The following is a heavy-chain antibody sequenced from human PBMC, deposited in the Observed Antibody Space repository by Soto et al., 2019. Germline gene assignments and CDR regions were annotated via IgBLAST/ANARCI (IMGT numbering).Heavy chain of an antibody. CDR2: IHTGGTT. Sequence: SETLSLTCTVSGGPIGGFYWNWFRQPAGKGLEWIGRIHTGGTTNYKPSLRSRVTMSVDTSKNQFSLKLTSVTAADTAVYYCARISGGPIRWGQGTLVTVSS. J-gene: IGHJ4*02. V-gene: IGHV4-4*07. CDR3: ARISGGPIR. CDR1: GGPIGGFY.